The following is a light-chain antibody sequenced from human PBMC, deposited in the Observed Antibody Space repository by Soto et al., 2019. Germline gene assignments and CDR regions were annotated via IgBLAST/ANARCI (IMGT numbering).Light chain of an antibody. J-gene: IGKJ1*01. CDR1: QSGLANY. Sequence: EIVLTQSPGTLSLSPGERATLSCRASQSGLANYIAWYQQKPGQAPRLLIYRTSHRATGIPDRFSGSGSGTDFTLSINRLEPEDFAVYYCQRYGSWWTFGQGTKVEIK. CDR2: RTS. V-gene: IGKV3-20*01. CDR3: QRYGSWWT.